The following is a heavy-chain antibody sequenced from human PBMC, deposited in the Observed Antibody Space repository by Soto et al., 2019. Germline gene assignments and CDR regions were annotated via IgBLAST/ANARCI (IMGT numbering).Heavy chain of an antibody. CDR2: IIPIFGTA. Sequence: QVQLVQSGAEVKKPGSSVKVSCKASGGTFSSYAISWVRQAPGQGLEWMGGIIPIFGTANYAQKFQGRVTITADESTSTAYMELSSLRSEDTAVYYCARLHSSPRTYYYYGMDVWGQGTTVTVSS. D-gene: IGHD6-13*01. CDR3: ARLHSSPRTYYYYGMDV. J-gene: IGHJ6*02. CDR1: GGTFSSYA. V-gene: IGHV1-69*01.